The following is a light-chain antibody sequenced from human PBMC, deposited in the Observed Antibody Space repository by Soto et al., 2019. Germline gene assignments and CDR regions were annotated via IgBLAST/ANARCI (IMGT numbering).Light chain of an antibody. CDR1: QSIGTW. V-gene: IGKV1-5*01. J-gene: IGKJ1*01. CDR3: QQYATDAPST. Sequence: DIQLTQSPSTPSASVEDRITITCRASQSIGTWLAWYQHRPVEGPKLLIHAASSLESGVPSRFSGSGSATEFSLTISSLESGDSGTYHCQQYATDAPSTFGQRTKVDI. CDR2: AAS.